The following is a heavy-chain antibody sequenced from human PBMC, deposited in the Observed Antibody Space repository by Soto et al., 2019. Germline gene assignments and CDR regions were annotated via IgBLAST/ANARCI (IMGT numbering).Heavy chain of an antibody. J-gene: IGHJ3*02. V-gene: IGHV4-31*03. CDR2: IYYSGST. Sequence: QVQLQESGPGLVKPSQTLSLTCTVSGGSISSGGYYWSWIRQHPGKGLEWIGYIYYSGSTYYNPSLKSRVTISVDTSKNQFSLKLSSVTAADTAVYYCARWGDITMIVVVNHGAFDIWGQGTMVTVSS. CDR1: GGSISSGGYY. D-gene: IGHD3-22*01. CDR3: ARWGDITMIVVVNHGAFDI.